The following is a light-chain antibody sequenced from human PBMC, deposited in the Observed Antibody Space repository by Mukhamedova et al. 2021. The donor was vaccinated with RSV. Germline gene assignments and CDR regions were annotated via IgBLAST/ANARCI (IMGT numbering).Light chain of an antibody. CDR2: ADS. V-gene: IGLV3-21*02. Sequence: QWYQRRVHGQAPVLVVQADSGRPSGIPDRFSGSNSGNTATLTINRVEAGDEADYYCHVWHSGSDHQAFFGGGTKLTVL. J-gene: IGLJ2*01. CDR3: HVWHSGSDHQAF.